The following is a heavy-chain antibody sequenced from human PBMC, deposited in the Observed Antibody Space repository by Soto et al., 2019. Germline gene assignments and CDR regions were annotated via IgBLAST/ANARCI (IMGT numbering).Heavy chain of an antibody. J-gene: IGHJ4*02. CDR2: ISGSGGDI. V-gene: IGHV3-23*01. Sequence: EVQLLESGGGLVQPGGSLRLSCAASGFTFSIYAMSWVRQAPGKGLEWVSTISGSGGDIYYADSVKGRFIISRDNPKYTLSLQMDSVRDEDTAVYYCAKGGRGSSGLDFDYGGQGTLVTVSS. D-gene: IGHD6-6*01. CDR3: AKGGRGSSGLDFDY. CDR1: GFTFSIYA.